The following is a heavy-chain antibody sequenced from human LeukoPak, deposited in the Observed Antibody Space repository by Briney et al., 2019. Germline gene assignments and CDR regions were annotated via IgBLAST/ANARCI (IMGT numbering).Heavy chain of an antibody. J-gene: IGHJ3*02. V-gene: IGHV3-21*04. CDR1: GFTFSSYS. Sequence: PGGSLRPSCAASGFTFSSYSMNWVRQAPGKGLEWVSSISSSSSYIYYAHSVKGRFTISRDNSKNTVYLQMNSLRAEDTAVYFCARDLGTNDAFDIWGQGTMLTVSS. D-gene: IGHD7-27*01. CDR2: ISSSSSYI. CDR3: ARDLGTNDAFDI.